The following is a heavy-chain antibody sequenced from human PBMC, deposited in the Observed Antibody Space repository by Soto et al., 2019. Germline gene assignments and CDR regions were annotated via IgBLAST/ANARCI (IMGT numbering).Heavy chain of an antibody. CDR1: GFSFSNHA. Sequence: GGSLRLSCSASGFSFSNHAMSWVRQAPGKGLEWVSSIIDDGGRAYYADSVKGRFTVSRDNYRNTLSLQMSSLRAEDTAVYYCAKDKMEQRLVGGSLDYWGKGTQVTVS. D-gene: IGHD6-13*01. CDR3: AKDKMEQRLVGGSLDY. J-gene: IGHJ4*02. CDR2: IIDDGGRA. V-gene: IGHV3-23*01.